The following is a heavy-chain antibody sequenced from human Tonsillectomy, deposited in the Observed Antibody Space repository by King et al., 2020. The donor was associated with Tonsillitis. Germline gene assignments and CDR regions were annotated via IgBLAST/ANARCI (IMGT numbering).Heavy chain of an antibody. D-gene: IGHD3-3*01. CDR2: MNPNSGNT. CDR3: ASSPFGVIIYFDY. V-gene: IGHV1-8*01. CDR1: GYTFTSYD. Sequence: VQLVESGAEVKKPGASVKVSCKASGYTFTSYDFNWVRQATGQGLEWMGWMNPNSGNTGYAQKFQGRVTMTRNTSISTAYMELSSLRSEDTAVYYCASSPFGVIIYFDYWGQGTLVTVSS. J-gene: IGHJ4*02.